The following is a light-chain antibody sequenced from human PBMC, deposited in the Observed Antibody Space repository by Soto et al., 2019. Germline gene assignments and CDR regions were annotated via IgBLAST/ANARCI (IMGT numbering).Light chain of an antibody. CDR3: QHYNSYSEA. J-gene: IGKJ1*01. Sequence: DIQMTQSPSSLSASVGDRVTITCRAGQSISTYLAWYQQKPGEAPKLLIYAASTLYGGVPSRFSGSGSGTEFTLTISSLQPDDFATYYCQHYNSYSEALGQGTKVDIK. CDR1: QSISTY. V-gene: IGKV1-9*01. CDR2: AAS.